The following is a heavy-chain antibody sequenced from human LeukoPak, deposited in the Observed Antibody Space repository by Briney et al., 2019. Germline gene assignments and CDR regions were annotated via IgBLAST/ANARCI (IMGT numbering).Heavy chain of an antibody. V-gene: IGHV1-69*06. J-gene: IGHJ4*02. CDR1: GGTFSSYA. CDR2: IIPIFGTA. CDR3: ARTSIAVAGTFDY. D-gene: IGHD6-19*01. Sequence: SVKVSCKASGGTFSSYAISWVRQAPEQGLEWMGGIIPIFGTANYAQKFQGRVTITADKSTSTAYMELSSLRSEDTAVYYCARTSIAVAGTFDYWGQGTLVTVSS.